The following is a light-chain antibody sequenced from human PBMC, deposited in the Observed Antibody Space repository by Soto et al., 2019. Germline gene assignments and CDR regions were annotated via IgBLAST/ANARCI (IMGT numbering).Light chain of an antibody. CDR2: GAS. J-gene: IGKJ1*01. CDR3: QQCGSSPWT. CDR1: QSVSSSY. V-gene: IGKV3-20*01. Sequence: EIVLTQSPGTLSLSPGERATLSCRASQSVSSSYLAWYQQKPGQAPRLLIYGASSRATGIPDRFSGSGSGTDFTLTISRLEPEDFAVYYCQQCGSSPWTFGQGTKWISN.